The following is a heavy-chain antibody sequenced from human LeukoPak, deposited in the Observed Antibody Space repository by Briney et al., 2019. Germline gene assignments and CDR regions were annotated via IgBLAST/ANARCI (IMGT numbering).Heavy chain of an antibody. CDR3: AKNLRYTGSWQYDY. CDR2: ISSSSSTI. V-gene: IGHV3-48*02. Sequence: GGSLRLSCAASGFTFSSYSMNWVRQAPGKGLEWVSYISSSSSTIYYADSVKGRFTISRDNAKNSLYLQMNSLRDEDTAVYYCAKNLRYTGSWQYDYWGQGTLVTVSS. D-gene: IGHD1-26*01. CDR1: GFTFSSYS. J-gene: IGHJ4*02.